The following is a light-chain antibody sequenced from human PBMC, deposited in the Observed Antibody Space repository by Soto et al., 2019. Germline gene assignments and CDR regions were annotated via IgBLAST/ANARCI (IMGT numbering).Light chain of an antibody. V-gene: IGLV2-14*03. J-gene: IGLJ2*01. Sequence: QSALTQPASVSGSPGQSITISCTGTSSDVGNYNYVSWYQQHPGKVPKLLIYDVSNRPSGISNRFSGSKSDNTASLTISGLQAEDEADYYCTSYTTTNSVVFGGGTKLTVL. CDR2: DVS. CDR1: SSDVGNYNY. CDR3: TSYTTTNSVV.